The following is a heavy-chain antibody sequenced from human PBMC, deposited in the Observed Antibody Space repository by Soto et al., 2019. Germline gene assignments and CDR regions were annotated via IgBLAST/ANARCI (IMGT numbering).Heavy chain of an antibody. CDR1: GFTFSNAW. CDR3: TTADYYGSGSYYSDDFDY. J-gene: IGHJ4*02. V-gene: IGHV3-15*01. CDR2: IKSKTDGGTT. D-gene: IGHD3-10*01. Sequence: GGSLRLSCAASGFTFSNAWMSWVRQAPGKGLEWVGRIKSKTDGGTTDYAAPVKGRFTISRDDSKNTLYLQMNSLKTEDTAVYYCTTADYYGSGSYYSDDFDYWGQGALVTVSS.